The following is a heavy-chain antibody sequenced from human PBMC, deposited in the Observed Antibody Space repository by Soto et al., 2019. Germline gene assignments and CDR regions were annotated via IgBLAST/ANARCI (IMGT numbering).Heavy chain of an antibody. CDR1: GFDFRSYA. Sequence: GGSLRLSCAASGFDFRSYAMHWVRPAPGKGLEWVAVISYDGSNKYYADSVKGRFTISRDNSKNTLYLQMNSLRAEDTAVYYCARVQSRYYYYYGMDVWGQGTTVTVSS. J-gene: IGHJ6*02. CDR3: ARVQSRYYYYYGMDV. CDR2: ISYDGSNK. V-gene: IGHV3-30-3*01. D-gene: IGHD3-3*01.